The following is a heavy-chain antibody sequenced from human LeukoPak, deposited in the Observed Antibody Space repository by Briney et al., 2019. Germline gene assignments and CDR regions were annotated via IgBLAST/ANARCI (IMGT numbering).Heavy chain of an antibody. CDR1: GFIFSSYW. CDR3: AGDLDSRGYSWFDY. J-gene: IGHJ4*02. V-gene: IGHV3-74*01. D-gene: IGHD3-22*01. CDR2: INSDGSST. Sequence: GGSLRLSCAASGFIFSSYWMHWVRQAPGKGLVWVSRINSDGSSTAYADSVKGRFTISRDNAKNTLYLQMNSLRAEDTAVYYCAGDLDSRGYSWFDYWGQGTLVTVSS.